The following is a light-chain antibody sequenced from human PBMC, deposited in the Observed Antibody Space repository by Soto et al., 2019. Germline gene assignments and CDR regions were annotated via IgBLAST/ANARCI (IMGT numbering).Light chain of an antibody. J-gene: IGLJ1*01. CDR1: STDVTGRNY. V-gene: IGLV2-14*01. CDR3: CSYTSGTSV. Sequence: QSALTQPASVSGSPGQSITISCTGTSTDVTGRNYVSWYQQHPGKAPKVIIYEVTNRPSGISNRFSGSKSGNTASLTTSGLQAEDEADYHCCSYTSGTSVFGTGTKVTVL. CDR2: EVT.